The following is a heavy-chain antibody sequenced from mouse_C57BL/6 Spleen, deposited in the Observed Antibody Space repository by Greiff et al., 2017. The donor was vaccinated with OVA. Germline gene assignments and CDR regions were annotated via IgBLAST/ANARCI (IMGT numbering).Heavy chain of an antibody. CDR2: INYDGSST. J-gene: IGHJ1*03. CDR3: ARELRYFDV. D-gene: IGHD1-3*01. V-gene: IGHV5-16*01. Sequence: EVQLVESEGGLVQPGSSMKLSCTASGFTFSDYYMAWVRQVPEKGLEWVANINYDGSSTYYLDSLKSRFIILRDNAKNILYLQMSSLKSEDTATYYCARELRYFDVWGTGTTVTVSS. CDR1: GFTFSDYY.